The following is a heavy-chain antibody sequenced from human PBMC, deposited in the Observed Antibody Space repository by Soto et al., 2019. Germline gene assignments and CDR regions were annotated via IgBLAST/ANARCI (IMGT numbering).Heavy chain of an antibody. V-gene: IGHV4-59*01. CDR3: ARAGLRSFDAFDI. CDR2: IYYSGST. J-gene: IGHJ3*02. Sequence: SETLSLTCTVSGGSISSYCWSWIQQPPGKGLEWIGYIYYSGSTNYNPSLKSRVTISVDTSKNQFSLKLSSVTAADTAVYYCARAGLRSFDAFDIWGQGTMVTVSS. D-gene: IGHD3-10*01. CDR1: GGSISSYC.